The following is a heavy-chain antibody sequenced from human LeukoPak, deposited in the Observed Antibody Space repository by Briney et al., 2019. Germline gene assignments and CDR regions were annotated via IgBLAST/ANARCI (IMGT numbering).Heavy chain of an antibody. CDR1: GGSISNSY. V-gene: IGHV4-4*09. Sequence: SETLSLTCTVSGGSISNSYWSWVRQPPGKGLEWIGYTSCSGSTNYNPSLKSRVTMSVDTSKDQFCLRLISVTAADTAVYYCARTVSGDYYGMDVWGQGTTVTVSS. D-gene: IGHD1-26*01. CDR3: ARTVSGDYYGMDV. CDR2: TSCSGST. J-gene: IGHJ6*02.